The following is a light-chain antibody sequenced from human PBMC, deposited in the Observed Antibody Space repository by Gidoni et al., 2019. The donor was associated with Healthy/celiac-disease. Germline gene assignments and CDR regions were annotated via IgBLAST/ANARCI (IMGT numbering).Light chain of an antibody. V-gene: IGKV1-33*01. CDR1: QDISNY. J-gene: IGKJ3*01. Sequence: DIQMPPSPSSLSASVGDRVTITCQASQDISNYLNWYQQKPGKAPKLLIYDASNLETGVPSRFSGSGSGTDFTFTISSLQPEDIATYYCQQYDNLLFTFGPGTKVDIK. CDR3: QQYDNLLFT. CDR2: DAS.